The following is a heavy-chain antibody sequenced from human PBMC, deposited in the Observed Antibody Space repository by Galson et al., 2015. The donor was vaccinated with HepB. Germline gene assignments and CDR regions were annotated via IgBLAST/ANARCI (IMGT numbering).Heavy chain of an antibody. D-gene: IGHD3-3*01. CDR1: GGTFSSYA. V-gene: IGHV1-69*10. J-gene: IGHJ4*02. CDR2: IIPILGIA. CDR3: ALLPLGAIHGFWSGPFDY. Sequence: SCKASGGTFSSYAISWVRRAPGQGLEWMGGIIPILGIANYAQKFQGRVTITADKSTSTAYMELSSLRSEDTAVYYCALLPLGAIHGFWSGPFDYWGQGTLVTVSS.